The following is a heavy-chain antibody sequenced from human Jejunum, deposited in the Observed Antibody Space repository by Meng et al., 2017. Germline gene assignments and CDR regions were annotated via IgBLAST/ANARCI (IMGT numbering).Heavy chain of an antibody. J-gene: IGHJ4*02. V-gene: IGHV3-7*01. CDR3: ARESLAWYSLDS. Sequence: GESLKISCAASGFMFSSYWMTWVRQAPGKGLEWVANIKQDGSEEDYVDSVKGRFTISRDNAKNTLYLQLNSLRAEDTAVYYCARESLAWYSLDSWGQGTLVTVSS. CDR1: GFMFSSYW. CDR2: IKQDGSEE. D-gene: IGHD2-21*02.